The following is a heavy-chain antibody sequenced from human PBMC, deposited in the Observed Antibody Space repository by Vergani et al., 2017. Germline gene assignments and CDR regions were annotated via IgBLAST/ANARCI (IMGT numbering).Heavy chain of an antibody. J-gene: IGHJ6*02. V-gene: IGHV1-69-2*01. D-gene: IGHD4-17*01. CDR2: VDPEDGET. Sequence: EVQLVQSGAEVKKPGATMKISCKVSGYTFTDHYMHWVKQTPGKGLEWMGLVDPEDGETIYAEEFKGRVTIAADTSTDTAHLELSSLRSEDTAGYYCATPQTVTTGGMEVWGQGTTVIVSS. CDR1: GYTFTDHY. CDR3: ATPQTVTTGGMEV.